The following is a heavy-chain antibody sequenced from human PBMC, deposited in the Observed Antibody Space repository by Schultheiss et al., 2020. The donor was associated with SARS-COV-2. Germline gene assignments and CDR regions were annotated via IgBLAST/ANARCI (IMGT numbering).Heavy chain of an antibody. CDR2: IYYSGIT. J-gene: IGHJ6*02. CDR1: GGSISSYY. Sequence: SQTLSLTCTVSGGSISSYYWSWIRQPPGKGLECIGYIYYSGITNYNPSLKSRVTISVDTSKAQISLNLTSITAADTAVYYCARRQFYYYGMDVWGQGTTVTVSS. V-gene: IGHV4-59*12. CDR3: ARRQFYYYGMDV.